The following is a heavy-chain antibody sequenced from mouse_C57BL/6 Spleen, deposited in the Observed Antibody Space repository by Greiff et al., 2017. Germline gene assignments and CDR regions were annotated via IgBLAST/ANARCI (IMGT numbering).Heavy chain of an antibody. CDR2: IDPSDSYT. CDR1: GYTFTSYW. J-gene: IGHJ2*01. D-gene: IGHD1-1*01. Sequence: QVQLQQPGAELVMPGASVKLSCKASGYTFTSYWMHWVKQRPGQGLEWIGEIDPSDSYTNYNQKFKGKSTLTVDKSSSTAYMQLSSLTAEDSAVYYCARDGSSDHYFDYGGQGTTRTGSS. V-gene: IGHV1-69*01. CDR3: ARDGSSDHYFDY.